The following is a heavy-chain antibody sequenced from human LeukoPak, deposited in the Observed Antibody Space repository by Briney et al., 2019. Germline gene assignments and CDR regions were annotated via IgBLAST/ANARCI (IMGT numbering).Heavy chain of an antibody. J-gene: IGHJ6*03. CDR1: GFTFGDYA. CDR3: TGFRAQAATYMDV. V-gene: IGHV3-49*04. CDR2: IRSKAYGGTT. Sequence: GGSLRLSCTASGFTFGDYAMSWVRQAPGKGLEWVGFIRSKAYGGTTEYAASVKGRFTIPRDDSKSIAYLQMNSLKTEGTAVYYCTGFRAQAATYMDVWGKGTTVTISS. D-gene: IGHD2-15*01.